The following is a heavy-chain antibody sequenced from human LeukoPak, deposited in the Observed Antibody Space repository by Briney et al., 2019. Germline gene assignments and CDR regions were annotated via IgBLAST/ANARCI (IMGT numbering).Heavy chain of an antibody. CDR3: ARDRYCSSTSCYQHPTIYYGMDV. D-gene: IGHD2-2*01. CDR2: ISSSGSTI. V-gene: IGHV3-48*03. CDR1: GFTFSSYE. J-gene: IGHJ6*04. Sequence: GGSLRLSCAASGFTFSSYEMNWVRQAPGKGLEWVSYISSSGSTIYYADSVKGRFTISRDNAKNSLYLQMNSLRAEDAAVYYCARDRYCSSTSCYQHPTIYYGMDVWGKGTTVTVSS.